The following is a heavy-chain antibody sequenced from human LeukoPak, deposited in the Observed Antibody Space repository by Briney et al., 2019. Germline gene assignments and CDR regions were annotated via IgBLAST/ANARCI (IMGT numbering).Heavy chain of an antibody. CDR3: AREIGSSSWYGGGNWFDP. J-gene: IGHJ5*02. D-gene: IGHD6-13*01. V-gene: IGHV3-30-3*01. CDR2: ISYDGSNK. CDR1: GFTFSSYA. Sequence: GGSLRLSCAASGFTFSSYAMHWVRQAPGKGLEWVAVISYDGSNKYYADSVKGRFTISRDNSKNTLYLQMNSLRAEDTAVYYCAREIGSSSWYGGGNWFDPWGQGTLVTVSS.